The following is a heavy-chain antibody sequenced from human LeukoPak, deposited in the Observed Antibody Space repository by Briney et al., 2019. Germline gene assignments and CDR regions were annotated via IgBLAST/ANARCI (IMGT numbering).Heavy chain of an antibody. V-gene: IGHV3-48*01. CDR3: ARDLIARVTPGAFDI. Sequence: GGSLRLSCAASGFTFSSYSMNWVRQAPGKGLEWVSYISSSSSTIYYADSVKGRFTISRENAKNSLYLQMNSLRAEDTAVYYCARDLIARVTPGAFDIWGQGTMVTVSS. CDR1: GFTFSSYS. J-gene: IGHJ3*02. CDR2: ISSSSSTI. D-gene: IGHD2-21*02.